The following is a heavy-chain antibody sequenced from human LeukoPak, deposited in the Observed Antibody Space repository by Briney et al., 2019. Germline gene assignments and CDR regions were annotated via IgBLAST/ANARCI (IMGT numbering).Heavy chain of an antibody. CDR1: GSSISSGGYY. V-gene: IGHV4-31*11. CDR3: ARDRSSGWYHFDY. Sequence: PSETLSLTCVVSGSSISSGGYYWSWIRQHPGKGLEWIGYIYYSGSTYYNPSLKSRVTISVDTSKNQFSLKLSSVTAADTAVYYCARDRSSGWYHFDYWGQGTLVTVSS. D-gene: IGHD6-19*01. J-gene: IGHJ4*02. CDR2: IYYSGST.